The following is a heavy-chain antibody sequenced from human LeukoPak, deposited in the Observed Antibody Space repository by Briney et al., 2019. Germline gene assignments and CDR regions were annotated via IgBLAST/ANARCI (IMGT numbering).Heavy chain of an antibody. J-gene: IGHJ3*02. CDR2: INPSGGST. V-gene: IGHV1-46*01. CDR3: ARDSPTYYYDSSGYYSDAFDI. D-gene: IGHD3-22*01. Sequence: ASVKVSCKASGYIFTDYYMHWVRQAPGQGLEWMGIINPSGGSTSYAQKFQGRVTMTRDTSTSTVYMELSSLRSEDTAVYYCARDSPTYYYDSSGYYSDAFDIWGQGTMVTVSS. CDR1: GYIFTDYY.